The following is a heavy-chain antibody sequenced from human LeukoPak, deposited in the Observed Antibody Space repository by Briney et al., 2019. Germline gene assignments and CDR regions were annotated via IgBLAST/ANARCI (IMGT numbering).Heavy chain of an antibody. J-gene: IGHJ4*02. V-gene: IGHV3-15*01. CDR1: GFTFTNAW. D-gene: IGHD3-10*01. CDR3: TTDLGLTMIRGVIVY. CDR2: IKSKGDGETT. Sequence: PGGSLRLSCAASGFTFTNAWMTWDRQAPGKGLEWVGRIKSKGDGETTDYAAPVKGRFSMSRDDSKATMYLQMYSLEAEDTAVYYCTTDLGLTMIRGVIVYWGQGALVTVSS.